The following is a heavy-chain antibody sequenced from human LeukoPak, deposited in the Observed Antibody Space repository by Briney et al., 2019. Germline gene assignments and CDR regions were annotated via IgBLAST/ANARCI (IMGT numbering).Heavy chain of an antibody. CDR2: IYYSGST. CDR3: ARHKSPLPLH. J-gene: IGHJ4*02. V-gene: IGHV4-30-4*08. D-gene: IGHD3-10*01. Sequence: SETLSLTCTVSGGSISSGDYYWSWIRQPPGKGLEWIGYIYYSGSTYYNPSLKSRVTISVDTSKNQFSLNLTSVAAADMAVYYCARHKSPLPLHWGQGTLVTVSS. CDR1: GGSISSGDYY.